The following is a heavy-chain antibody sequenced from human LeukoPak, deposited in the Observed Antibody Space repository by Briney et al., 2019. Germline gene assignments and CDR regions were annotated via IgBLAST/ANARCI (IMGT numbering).Heavy chain of an antibody. D-gene: IGHD1-26*01. V-gene: IGHV3-30*18. CDR3: AKETFFSGSYYAY. J-gene: IGHJ4*02. CDR1: GFTFSSYG. CDR2: ISYDGSNK. Sequence: GGSLRLSCAASGFTFSSYGMHWVRQAPGKGLEWVAVISYDGSNKYYADSVKGRFTISRDNSKNTLYLQMNSLRAKDTAVYYCAKETFFSGSYYAYWGQGTLVTVSS.